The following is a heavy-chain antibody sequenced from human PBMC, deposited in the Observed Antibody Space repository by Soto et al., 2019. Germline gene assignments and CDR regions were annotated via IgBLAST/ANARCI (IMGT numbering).Heavy chain of an antibody. CDR2: IDPSDSYT. D-gene: IGHD2-15*01. V-gene: IGHV5-10-1*01. CDR1: GYSFTSYW. J-gene: IGHJ6*02. CDR3: ARHGEGYCSGGSCYSFYYYGMDV. Sequence: GESLKISCKGSGYSFTSYWVSWVRQMPGKGLEWMGRIDPSDSYTNYSPSFQGHVTISADKSISTAYLQWSSLKASDTAMYYCARHGEGYCSGGSCYSFYYYGMDVWGQGTTVTVSS.